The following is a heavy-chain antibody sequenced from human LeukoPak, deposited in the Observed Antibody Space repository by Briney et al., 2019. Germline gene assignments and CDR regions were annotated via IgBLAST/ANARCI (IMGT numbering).Heavy chain of an antibody. CDR3: ARVIGSGGNNWFDP. V-gene: IGHV4-4*07. J-gene: IGHJ5*02. CDR1: GGSISRYY. Sequence: SETLSLTCTVSGGSISRYYWSWIRQPAGKGLEWIGRIYTSGSTNYNPSLKSRVTMSVDTSKNQFSLKLSYVTAADTAVYYCARVIGSGGNNWFDPWGQGTLVTVSS. D-gene: IGHD3-10*01. CDR2: IYTSGST.